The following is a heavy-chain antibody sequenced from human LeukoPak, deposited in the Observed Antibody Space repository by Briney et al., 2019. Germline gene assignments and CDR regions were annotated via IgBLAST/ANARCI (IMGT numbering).Heavy chain of an antibody. CDR2: ISSSSSTI. CDR3: AREYSSSSGRAFDI. V-gene: IGHV3-11*04. D-gene: IGHD6-6*01. Sequence: GGSLRLSCAASGFTFSDYYMSWIRQAPGKGLEWVSYISSSSSTIYYADSVKGRFTISRDNAKNSLYLQMNSLRDEDTAVYYCAREYSSSSGRAFDIWGQGTKVTVSS. CDR1: GFTFSDYY. J-gene: IGHJ3*02.